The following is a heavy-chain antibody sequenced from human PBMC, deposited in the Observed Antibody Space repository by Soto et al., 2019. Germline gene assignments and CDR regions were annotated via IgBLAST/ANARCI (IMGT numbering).Heavy chain of an antibody. CDR2: IYYAGST. CDR1: GGSISSTDHY. CDR3: ARLVFHCLRGSCDDYNFYGLDV. Sequence: XGTLCLTGTVSGGSISSTDHYWGWIRQPPGKGLEWLGSIYYAGSTFHNPSLKRRATISVDTSRNQFSLRLSSVTASDTAVYYCARLVFHCLRGSCDDYNFYGLDVWGQGTTVTVSS. V-gene: IGHV4-39*01. J-gene: IGHJ6*02. D-gene: IGHD2-15*01.